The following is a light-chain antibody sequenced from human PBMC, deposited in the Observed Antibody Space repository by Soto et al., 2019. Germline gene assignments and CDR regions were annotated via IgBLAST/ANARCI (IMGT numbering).Light chain of an antibody. J-gene: IGKJ1*01. CDR1: QSVSSSY. CDR3: QQYGSSLCT. Sequence: EIVLTQSPGTLSLSPGERATLSCRASQSVSSSYLAWYQQKPGQAPRLLIYGASSRATGIPDRFSGSGSGTDFTLTISRLEPEDFAVYYCQQYGSSLCTFGQGPKV. V-gene: IGKV3-20*01. CDR2: GAS.